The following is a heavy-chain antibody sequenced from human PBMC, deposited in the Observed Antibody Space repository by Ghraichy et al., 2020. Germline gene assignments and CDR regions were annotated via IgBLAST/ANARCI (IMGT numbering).Heavy chain of an antibody. CDR3: ARRVSIPNTSQYYVWFDP. J-gene: IGHJ5*02. Sequence: ASVKVSCKASGYTFTGYYMHWVRQAPGQGLEWMGWINPNSGGTNYAQKFQGRVTMTRDTSISTAYMELSRLRSDDTAVYYCARRVSIPNTSQYYVWFDPWGQGTLVTVSS. CDR2: INPNSGGT. D-gene: IGHD3-16*01. CDR1: GYTFTGYY. V-gene: IGHV1-2*02.